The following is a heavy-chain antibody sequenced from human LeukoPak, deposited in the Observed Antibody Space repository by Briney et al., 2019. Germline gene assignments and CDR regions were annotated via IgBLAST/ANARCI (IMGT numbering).Heavy chain of an antibody. Sequence: GGSLRLSYAASGFTFSSYWMHWVRQAPGKGLVWVSRINSDGSSTSYADSVKGRFTISRDNAKNTLYLQMNSLRAEDTAVYYCARASDSSGYAHDYWGQGTLVTVSS. CDR3: ARASDSSGYAHDY. CDR1: GFTFSSYW. V-gene: IGHV3-74*01. J-gene: IGHJ4*02. D-gene: IGHD3-22*01. CDR2: INSDGSST.